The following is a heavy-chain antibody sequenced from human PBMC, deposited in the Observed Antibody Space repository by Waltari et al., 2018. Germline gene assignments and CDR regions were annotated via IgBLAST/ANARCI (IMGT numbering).Heavy chain of an antibody. CDR2: FDPEDGET. CDR1: GYTLTELS. J-gene: IGHJ4*02. V-gene: IGHV1-24*01. Sequence: QVQLVQSGAEVKKPGASVKVSGKVSGYTLTELSMHWVRQAPGKGLEWMGGFDPEDGETIYAQKFQCRVTMTEDTSTDTAYMELSSLRSEDTAVYYCATDRALNRNIPYYDFWSGYDYWGQGTLVTVSS. CDR3: ATDRALNRNIPYYDFWSGYDY. D-gene: IGHD3-3*01.